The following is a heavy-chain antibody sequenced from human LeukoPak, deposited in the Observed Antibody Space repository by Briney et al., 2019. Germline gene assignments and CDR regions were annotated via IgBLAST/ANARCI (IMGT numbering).Heavy chain of an antibody. CDR2: ISYDGSNK. J-gene: IGHJ4*02. Sequence: GGSLRLSCAASGFTFSSYAMHWVRQAPGKGLEWVAVISYDGSNKYYADSVKGRFTISRDNSKNTLYLQMNSLRAEDTAVYYCARDGPYSSSWYTLPDYWGQGTLVTVSS. CDR3: ARDGPYSSSWYTLPDY. D-gene: IGHD6-13*01. V-gene: IGHV3-30-3*01. CDR1: GFTFSSYA.